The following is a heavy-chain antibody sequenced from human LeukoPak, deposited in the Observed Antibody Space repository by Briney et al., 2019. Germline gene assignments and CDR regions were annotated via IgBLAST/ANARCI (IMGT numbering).Heavy chain of an antibody. Sequence: ASETLSLTCTVSGGSISSYYCSWIRQPPGKGLEWIGYISYSGSTTYNPSLNSRVTISVDTSENHISLKLSSVTAADTAVYYCARHIAAAGTRWGNWFDPWGQGTLVTVSS. CDR1: GGSISSYY. D-gene: IGHD6-13*01. V-gene: IGHV4-59*01. CDR2: ISYSGST. J-gene: IGHJ5*02. CDR3: ARHIAAAGTRWGNWFDP.